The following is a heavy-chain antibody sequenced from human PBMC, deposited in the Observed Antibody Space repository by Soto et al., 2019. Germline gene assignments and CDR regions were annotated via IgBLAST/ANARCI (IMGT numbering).Heavy chain of an antibody. CDR2: INHSGST. Sequence: PSETLSLTCAVYGGSFSCYYWIWIRQPPGKGLEWIGEINHSGSTNYNPSLKSRVTISVDTSKNQFSLKLSSVTAADTAVYYCARGKQEDFGVVITIYYYYGMDVWGQGTTVTVSS. J-gene: IGHJ6*02. CDR3: ARGKQEDFGVVITIYYYYGMDV. V-gene: IGHV4-34*01. D-gene: IGHD3-3*01. CDR1: GGSFSCYY.